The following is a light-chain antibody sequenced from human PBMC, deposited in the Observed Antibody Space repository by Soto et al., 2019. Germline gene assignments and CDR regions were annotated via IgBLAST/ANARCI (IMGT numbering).Light chain of an antibody. CDR1: QSISIW. J-gene: IGKJ1*01. V-gene: IGKV1-5*01. CDR3: QQYNSYWRT. CDR2: DAS. Sequence: DIQMTQSPSTLSASVGDRVTITCRARQSISIWLAWYQQKPGKAPKLLIYDASILEGGVPSRFSGSGSGTEFTLTISSLQPDDFATYYCQQYNSYWRTFGQGTKVDIK.